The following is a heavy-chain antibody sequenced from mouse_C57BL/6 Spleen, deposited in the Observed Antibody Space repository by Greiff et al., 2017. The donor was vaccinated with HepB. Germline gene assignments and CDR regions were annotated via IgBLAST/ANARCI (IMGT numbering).Heavy chain of an antibody. Sequence: QVQLQQPGAELVMPGASVKLSCKASGYTFTSYWMHWVKQRPGQGLEWIGEIDPSDSYTNYNQKFKGKSTLTVDKSSSTAYMQLSSLTSEDSAVYYCARGYYGSSYRYFDVWGTGTTVTVSS. J-gene: IGHJ1*03. CDR2: IDPSDSYT. CDR3: ARGYYGSSYRYFDV. V-gene: IGHV1-69*01. D-gene: IGHD1-1*01. CDR1: GYTFTSYW.